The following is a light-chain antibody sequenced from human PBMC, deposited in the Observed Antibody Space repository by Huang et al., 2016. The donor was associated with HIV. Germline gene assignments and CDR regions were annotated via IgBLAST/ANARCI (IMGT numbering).Light chain of an antibody. J-gene: IGKJ5*01. CDR3: QQSYSALSS. Sequence: IQMTQSPTFLSASVGDRVSIVFRASQSITTYLNVYQQKPVKAPKLVCSSASTRHIVVPSQFSGIGSGTEFTLTIRGLQLDDFATYYCQQSYSALSSFGPGTRL. V-gene: IGKV1-39*01. CDR2: SAS. CDR1: QSITTY.